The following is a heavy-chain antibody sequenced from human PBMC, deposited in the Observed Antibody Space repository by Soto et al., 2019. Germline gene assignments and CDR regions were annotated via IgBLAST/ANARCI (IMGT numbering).Heavy chain of an antibody. D-gene: IGHD2-8*02. CDR2: INHSGST. Sequence: QVQLQQWGAGLLKPSETLSLTCAVYGGSFSGYYWTWIRQPPGTGLEWIGEINHSGSTNYNPSLKSRVTISVDTSQNQFSLKLTSVTAADTAVYYCARDKITGLFDYWGQGTPVTVSS. J-gene: IGHJ4*02. CDR1: GGSFSGYY. V-gene: IGHV4-34*01. CDR3: ARDKITGLFDY.